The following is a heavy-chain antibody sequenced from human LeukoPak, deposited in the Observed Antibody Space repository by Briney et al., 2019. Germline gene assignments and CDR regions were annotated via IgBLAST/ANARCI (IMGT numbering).Heavy chain of an antibody. D-gene: IGHD3-10*01. J-gene: IGHJ6*04. V-gene: IGHV1-46*01. CDR1: GYTFTSYY. CDR3: ARDERDTMVRGVAAPYYYGMDV. CDR2: INPSGGST. Sequence: VASVKVSCKASGYTFTSYYMHWVRQAPGQVLEWMGIINPSGGSTSYAQKFQGRVTMTRDTSTSTVYMELSSLRSEDTAVYYCARDERDTMVRGVAAPYYYGMDVWGKGTTVTVSS.